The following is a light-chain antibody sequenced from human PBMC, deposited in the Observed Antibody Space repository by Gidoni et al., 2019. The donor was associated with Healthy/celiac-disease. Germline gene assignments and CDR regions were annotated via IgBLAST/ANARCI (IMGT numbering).Light chain of an antibody. Sequence: DIQMTQSPSSLSASVGDRVTITCRASQSISSYLNWYQQKPGKAPKLLIYAASSLQSGVPSRFSGSGSGTDFTLTISSLQPEDFATYYCQQSYSTHSWTFGPGTKVDIK. J-gene: IGKJ3*01. CDR2: AAS. V-gene: IGKV1-39*01. CDR1: QSISSY. CDR3: QQSYSTHSWT.